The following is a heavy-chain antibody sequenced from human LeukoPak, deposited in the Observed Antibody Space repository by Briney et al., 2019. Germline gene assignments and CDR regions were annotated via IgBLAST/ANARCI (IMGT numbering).Heavy chain of an antibody. D-gene: IGHD3-9*01. CDR2: ITSTGDST. CDR3: PKVLRYFMDV. V-gene: IGHV3-23*01. J-gene: IGHJ6*02. Sequence: PGGSLRLSCAASGFTFSNYAMRWVRQAPGKGLEWVSTITSTGDSTYYADSVKGRFTISRDNSKNTLYLQMNSLRAEDTAVYYCPKVLRYFMDVWGQGTTVTVSS. CDR1: GFTFSNYA.